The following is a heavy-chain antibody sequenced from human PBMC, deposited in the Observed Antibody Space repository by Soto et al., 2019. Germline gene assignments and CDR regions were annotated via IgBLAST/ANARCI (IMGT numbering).Heavy chain of an antibody. J-gene: IGHJ4*02. D-gene: IGHD2-2*02. CDR2: IIPIFNTT. Sequence: QVQLVQSGAEVKTPGSSLKVSCTVSGSRFSNYVISGVRQAPGHGLEGLGRIIPIFNTTQYAQKFQGRVTITADKSKNTASLELSSLRSDDTAVYYCAREGRGKKAGYNGLVSLGYWGQGTLVTVSS. CDR1: GSRFSNYV. V-gene: IGHV1-69*06. CDR3: AREGRGKKAGYNGLVSLGY.